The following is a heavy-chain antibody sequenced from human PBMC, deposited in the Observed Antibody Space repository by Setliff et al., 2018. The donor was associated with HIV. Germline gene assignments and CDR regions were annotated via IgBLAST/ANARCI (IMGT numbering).Heavy chain of an antibody. CDR3: TRKLAPGHGMDV. CDR2: ISNDGGRE. V-gene: IGHV3-7*01. D-gene: IGHD3-3*02. CDR1: GFTFTNYW. J-gene: IGHJ6*02. Sequence: PGGSLRLSCAASGFTFTNYWMAWIRQAPGRGLEWAAIISNDGGREYYVDSVKGRFTISRDNAKNSLYLQMDSLRVEDTTVYYCTRKLAPGHGMDVWGQGTTVTV.